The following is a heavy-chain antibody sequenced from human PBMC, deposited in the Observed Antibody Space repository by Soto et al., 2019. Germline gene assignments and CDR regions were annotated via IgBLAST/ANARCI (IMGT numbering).Heavy chain of an antibody. D-gene: IGHD3-10*01. CDR2: VSGNGQGI. Sequence: EVQLLESGGGLVQPGGSLRLSCAASGFTFSSYAMSWVRQAPGKGLEWVSAVSGNGQGIYYADSVRGRFTSSRDNSKNTVFLHMDSLRAEDTAVYYCAKDRDYPRDYFHYWGQGTLVTVSS. CDR1: GFTFSSYA. J-gene: IGHJ4*02. V-gene: IGHV3-23*01. CDR3: AKDRDYPRDYFHY.